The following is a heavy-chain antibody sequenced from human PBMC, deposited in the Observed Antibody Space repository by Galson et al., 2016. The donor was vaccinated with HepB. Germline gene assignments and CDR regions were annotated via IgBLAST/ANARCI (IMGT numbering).Heavy chain of an antibody. CDR3: ARAVMLGRGMDV. CDR2: TFYRSTWEN. J-gene: IGHJ6*02. D-gene: IGHD3-10*01. V-gene: IGHV6-1*01. CDR1: GDSVYNNGAA. Sequence: CAISGDSVYNNGAAWVWIRQSPSRGLEWLGRTFYRSTWENHYAGSVKNRITINPDTSRNQFSLHLTSVTPEDTAVYYCARAVMLGRGMDVWGQGTTVTVSS.